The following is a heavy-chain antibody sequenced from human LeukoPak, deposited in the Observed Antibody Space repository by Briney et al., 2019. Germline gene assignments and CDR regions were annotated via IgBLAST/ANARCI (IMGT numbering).Heavy chain of an antibody. J-gene: IGHJ3*02. CDR2: INPNSGGT. D-gene: IGHD2-15*01. CDR1: GYTFTGYY. CDR3: ARGYCSGGSCHAFDI. Sequence: ASVKVSCKASGYTFTGYYMHWVRQAPGQGLEWMGWINPNSGGTDYAQKFQGRVTMTRKTSISTAYMELSSLRSEDTAVYYCARGYCSGGSCHAFDIWGQGTMVTVSS. V-gene: IGHV1-2*02.